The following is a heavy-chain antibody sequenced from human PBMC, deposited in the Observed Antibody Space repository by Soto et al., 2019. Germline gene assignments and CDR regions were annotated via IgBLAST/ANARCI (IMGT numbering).Heavy chain of an antibody. D-gene: IGHD1-7*01. V-gene: IGHV3-33*01. CDR2: IWYDGSNK. CDR3: ASVPGNRYNWNYAPYYYYYYGMDV. Sequence: GGSLRLSCAASGFTFSSYGMHWVRQAPGKGLEWVAVIWYDGSNKYYADSVKGRFTISRDNSKNTLYLQMNSLRAEDTAVYYCASVPGNRYNWNYAPYYYYYYGMDVWGQRTTVTVSS. CDR1: GFTFSSYG. J-gene: IGHJ6*02.